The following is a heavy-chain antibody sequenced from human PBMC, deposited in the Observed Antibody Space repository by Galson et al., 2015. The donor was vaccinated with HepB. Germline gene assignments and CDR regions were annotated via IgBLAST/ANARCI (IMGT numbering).Heavy chain of an antibody. Sequence: QSGAEVKKPGESLRISCKGSGYSFTSYWITWVRQMPGKGLEWVGTIDPSDSYTKYSPPFQGHVTISTDKSTGTAYLQWSSLEASDTAIYYCARMGLVVAGNNWFDPWGQGTLVTVSS. D-gene: IGHD2-2*01. J-gene: IGHJ5*02. CDR1: GYSFTSYW. V-gene: IGHV5-10-1*01. CDR2: IDPSDSYT. CDR3: ARMGLVVAGNNWFDP.